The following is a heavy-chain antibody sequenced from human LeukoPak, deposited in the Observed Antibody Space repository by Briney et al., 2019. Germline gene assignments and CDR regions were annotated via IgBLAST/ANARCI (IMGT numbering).Heavy chain of an antibody. V-gene: IGHV5-10-1*01. Sequence: GESLKISLKGSGYRFTSYWISWVRPMPGKGLEWMGRIDPSDSYTNYSPSFQGHVTISADKSISTAYLQWSSLKASDTAMYYCARQVAVSLDDYWGQGTLVTVSS. J-gene: IGHJ4*02. CDR2: IDPSDSYT. D-gene: IGHD3-22*01. CDR1: GYRFTSYW. CDR3: ARQVAVSLDDY.